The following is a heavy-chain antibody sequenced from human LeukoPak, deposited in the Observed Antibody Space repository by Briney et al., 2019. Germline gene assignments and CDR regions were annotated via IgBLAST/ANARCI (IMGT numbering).Heavy chain of an antibody. Sequence: GGSLRLSCAASGFTFSSYGMHWVRQAPGRGLEWVAVISYDGSNKYYADSVKGRITISRDNSKNTLYLQMNSLRSEDTAVYYCAKDLFGFSSSWYPTGFDDWGQGTLVTVSS. CDR1: GFTFSSYG. D-gene: IGHD6-13*01. J-gene: IGHJ4*02. V-gene: IGHV3-30*18. CDR2: ISYDGSNK. CDR3: AKDLFGFSSSWYPTGFDD.